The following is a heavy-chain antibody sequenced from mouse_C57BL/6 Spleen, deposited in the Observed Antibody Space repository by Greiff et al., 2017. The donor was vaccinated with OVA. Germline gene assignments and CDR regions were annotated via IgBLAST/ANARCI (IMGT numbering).Heavy chain of an antibody. CDR2: IDPETGGT. CDR1: GYTFTDYE. J-gene: IGHJ4*01. D-gene: IGHD1-1*01. Sequence: LQESGAELVRPGASVTLSCKASGYTFTDYEMHWVKQTPVHGLEWIGAIDPETGGTAYNQKFKGKAILTADKSSSTAYMELRSLTSEDSAVYYCTRYGSYGSSSYYAMDYWGQGTSVTVSS. CDR3: TRYGSYGSSSYYAMDY. V-gene: IGHV1-15*01.